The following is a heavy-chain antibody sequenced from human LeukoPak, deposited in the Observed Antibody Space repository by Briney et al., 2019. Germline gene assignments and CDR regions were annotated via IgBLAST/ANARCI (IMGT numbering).Heavy chain of an antibody. CDR2: FYVSGST. D-gene: IGHD2-2*01. CDR1: GVSISSGGYF. J-gene: IGHJ3*02. V-gene: IGHV4-61*02. CDR3: AVGNCPTTSCYPGVAFDI. Sequence: SETLSLTCTVSGVSISSGGYFWSWIRQPAGKGLEWVGRFYVSGSTNYNPSLQSRVTISVDTSKNQFSLKLTSVTAADTAVYYCAVGNCPTTSCYPGVAFDIWGQGTMVTVSS.